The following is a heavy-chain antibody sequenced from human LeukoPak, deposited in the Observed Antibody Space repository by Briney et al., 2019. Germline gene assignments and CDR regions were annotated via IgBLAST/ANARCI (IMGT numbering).Heavy chain of an antibody. V-gene: IGHV1-8*01. J-gene: IGHJ4*02. CDR2: MNPNSGNT. Sequence: ASVKVSCKASGYTFTSYDINWVRQATGQGLEWMGWMNPNSGNTGYAQKFQGRVTMTRNTSISTAYMELSSLRAEDTAVYHCAKGSYYYDSADYFDYWGQGTLVTVSS. CDR3: AKGSYYYDSADYFDY. D-gene: IGHD3-22*01. CDR1: GYTFTSYD.